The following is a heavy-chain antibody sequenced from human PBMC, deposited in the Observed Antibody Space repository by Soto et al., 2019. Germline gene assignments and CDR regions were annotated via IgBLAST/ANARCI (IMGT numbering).Heavy chain of an antibody. J-gene: IGHJ6*01. CDR1: GGTFSSYA. Sequence: SVKVSCKASGGTFSSYAISWVRQAPGQGLEWMGGIIPIFGTANYAQKFQGRVTITADESTSTAYMELSSLRSEDTAVYYRATPPGTIPRVGSYYYYGMDVWGQGTTVTVSS. CDR2: IIPIFGTA. V-gene: IGHV1-69*13. CDR3: ATPPGTIPRVGSYYYYGMDV. D-gene: IGHD3-3*01.